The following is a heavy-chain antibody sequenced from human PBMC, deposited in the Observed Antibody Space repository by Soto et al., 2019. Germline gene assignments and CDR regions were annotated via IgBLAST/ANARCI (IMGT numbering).Heavy chain of an antibody. CDR2: IYYSGST. Sequence: PSETLSLTCAVSSGSISSGGYSWSWIRQPPGKGLEWIGYIYYSGSTYYNPSLQSRVTISLDRSKNQFSLNLRSVTAADTAVYYCASLRFLEWLSYDSWGQGTLVTVSS. D-gene: IGHD3-3*01. CDR3: ASLRFLEWLSYDS. CDR1: SGSISSGGYS. J-gene: IGHJ4*02. V-gene: IGHV4-30-2*01.